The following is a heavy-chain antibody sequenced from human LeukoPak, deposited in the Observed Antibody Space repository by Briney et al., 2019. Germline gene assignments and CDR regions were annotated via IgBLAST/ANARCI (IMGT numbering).Heavy chain of an antibody. V-gene: IGHV1-2*02. D-gene: IGHD3-16*01. CDR2: INPNSGST. CDR3: ARDLRGTESPWP. CDR1: GYTFTDYY. J-gene: IGHJ4*02. Sequence: ASVKVSCKASGYTFTDYYMHWVRQAPGQGLEWMGWINPNSGSTSYTQKFQGRVTMTRDTSISTAYMELSRLSSDDTALYYCARDLRGTESPWPWGQGTLVTVSS.